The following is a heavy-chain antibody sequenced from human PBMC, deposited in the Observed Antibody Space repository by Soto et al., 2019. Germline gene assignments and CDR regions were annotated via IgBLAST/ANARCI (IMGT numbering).Heavy chain of an antibody. Sequence: GSLRLSCAASGFTFSSYAMHWVRQAPGKGLEWVAVISYDGSNKYYADSVKGRFTISRDNSKNTLYLQMNSLRAEDTAVYYCARGLYCSSTSCYLPYYYGMDVWGQGTTVTVSS. V-gene: IGHV3-30-3*01. CDR1: GFTFSSYA. CDR2: ISYDGSNK. D-gene: IGHD2-2*01. CDR3: ARGLYCSSTSCYLPYYYGMDV. J-gene: IGHJ6*02.